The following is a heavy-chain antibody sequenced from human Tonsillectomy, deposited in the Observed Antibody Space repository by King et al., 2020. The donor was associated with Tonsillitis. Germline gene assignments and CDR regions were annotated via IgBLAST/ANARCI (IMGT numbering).Heavy chain of an antibody. D-gene: IGHD3-10*01. CDR1: GYSFTSYW. CDR2: IYPGDSNT. CDR3: ARHTLLQGVTQLDY. J-gene: IGHJ4*02. Sequence: VQLVESGAEVKKPGESLKISCKGSGYSFTSYWIGWVRQMPGKGLEWMGIIYPGDSNTRYSPSFQGQVTSSADKPIRTAYLHWSSLKASDTAMYFCARHTLLQGVTQLDYWGQGTLVTVSS. V-gene: IGHV5-51*04.